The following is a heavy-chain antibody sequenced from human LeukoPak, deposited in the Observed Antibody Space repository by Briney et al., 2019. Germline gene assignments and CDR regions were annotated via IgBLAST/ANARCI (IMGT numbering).Heavy chain of an antibody. D-gene: IGHD3-22*01. CDR1: GFTFSDHY. J-gene: IGHJ4*02. V-gene: IGHV3-72*01. CDR2: TRNKANSYTT. Sequence: GGSLRLSCAASGFTFSDHYMDWVRQAPGKGLEWVGRTRNKANSYTTEYAASVKGRFTISRDDSKNSLYLQMNSLKTEDTAVYYCARERYYYDSSGYANLYYFDYWGQGTLVTVSS. CDR3: ARERYYYDSSGYANLYYFDY.